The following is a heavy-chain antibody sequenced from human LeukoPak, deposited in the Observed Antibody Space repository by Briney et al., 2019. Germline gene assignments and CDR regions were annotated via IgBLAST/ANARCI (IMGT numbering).Heavy chain of an antibody. CDR3: TSHAAFDP. CDR2: IKSKNVGGTT. CDR1: GFTFNNAW. V-gene: IGHV3-15*01. J-gene: IGHJ5*02. Sequence: GGSLRLSCAASGFTFNNAWMNWVRQAPGKGLEWVGRIKSKNVGGTTDYAAPVKGRFTISRDDSENTVYPQMNSLKIEDTAVYYCTSHAAFDPWGQGTLVTVSS.